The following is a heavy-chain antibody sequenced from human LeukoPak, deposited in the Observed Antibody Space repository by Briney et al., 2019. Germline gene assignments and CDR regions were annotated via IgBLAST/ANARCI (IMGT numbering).Heavy chain of an antibody. CDR1: GFTFSSYD. D-gene: IGHD3-22*01. CDR3: ARGGRHYDSSGYYYDY. J-gene: IGHJ4*02. CDR2: IGTAGDT. Sequence: GGSLRLSCAASGFTFSSYDMHWVRQATGKGLEWVSAIGTAGDTYYPGSVKGRFTISRENAKNSLYLQMNSLRAGDTAVYYCARGGRHYDSSGYYYDYWGQGTLVTVSS. V-gene: IGHV3-13*01.